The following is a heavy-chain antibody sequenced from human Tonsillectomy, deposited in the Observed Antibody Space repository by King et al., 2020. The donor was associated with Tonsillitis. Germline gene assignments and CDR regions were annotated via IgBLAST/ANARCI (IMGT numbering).Heavy chain of an antibody. D-gene: IGHD2-2*01. CDR3: ARQQPSSGVPAAI. V-gene: IGHV4-34*01. Sequence: VQLQQWGAGLLKPSETLSLTCAVYGGSFSHYYWSWIRQPPGKGLEWIGEINHSGSTNYHPSLKSRGTISVDTSKNQFSLKLSSLTAADTAVYYCARQQPSSGVPAAIWGQGTLVTVSS. CDR2: INHSGST. J-gene: IGHJ4*02. CDR1: GGSFSHYY.